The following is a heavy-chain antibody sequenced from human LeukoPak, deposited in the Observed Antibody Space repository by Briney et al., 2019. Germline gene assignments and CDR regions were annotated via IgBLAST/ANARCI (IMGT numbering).Heavy chain of an antibody. Sequence: GASVKVSCKASGYTFTSYGISWVGQAPGQGLEWMGWISAYNGNTNYAQKLQGRVTMTTDTSTSTAYMELRSLRSDDTAVYYCARDHYYDSSGYIVDYWGQGTLVTVSS. CDR3: ARDHYYDSSGYIVDY. V-gene: IGHV1-18*01. J-gene: IGHJ4*02. CDR2: ISAYNGNT. D-gene: IGHD3-22*01. CDR1: GYTFTSYG.